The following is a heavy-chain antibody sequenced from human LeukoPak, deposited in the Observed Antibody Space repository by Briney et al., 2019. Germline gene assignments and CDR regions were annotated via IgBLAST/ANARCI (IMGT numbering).Heavy chain of an antibody. D-gene: IGHD3-9*01. Sequence: GGSLRLSCEASGFTFINYWMHWVRQAPAKGLVWVSRINNDGSDTTYADAVEGRFTFSRDNAKNTLYLQMNSLRAEDTAVYYCARGYFGPEFWGQGTLVTVSS. V-gene: IGHV3-74*01. J-gene: IGHJ4*02. CDR3: ARGYFGPEF. CDR1: GFTFINYW. CDR2: INNDGSDT.